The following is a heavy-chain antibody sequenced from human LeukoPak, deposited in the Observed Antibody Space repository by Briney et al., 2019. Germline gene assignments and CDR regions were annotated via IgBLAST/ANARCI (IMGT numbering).Heavy chain of an antibody. Sequence: PSETLSLTCIVSGGSVSSDIYHWSWIRQAPGKGLEWIGHNGNANYNPSLQSRVTISIDTSKNHFTLSLNSVTAADTAVYYCAKDVPTVLYYYDSSGYSDWGQGTLVTVSS. V-gene: IGHV4-61*03. CDR3: AKDVPTVLYYYDSSGYSD. D-gene: IGHD3-22*01. CDR2: NGNA. J-gene: IGHJ4*02. CDR1: GGSVSSDIYH.